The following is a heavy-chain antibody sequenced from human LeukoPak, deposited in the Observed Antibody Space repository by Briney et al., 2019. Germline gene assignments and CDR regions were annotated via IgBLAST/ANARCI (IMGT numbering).Heavy chain of an antibody. CDR3: ARDLDSAGGWFDP. J-gene: IGHJ5*02. CDR2: INSDGSST. CDR1: GFTFSSYW. V-gene: IGHV3-74*01. D-gene: IGHD3-22*01. Sequence: PGGSLRLSCAASGFTFSSYWMHWVRQPPGKGLVWVSRINSDGSSTSYADSVKGRFTISRDNSKNTLYLQMNSLRAEDTAVYYCARDLDSAGGWFDPWGQGTLVTVSS.